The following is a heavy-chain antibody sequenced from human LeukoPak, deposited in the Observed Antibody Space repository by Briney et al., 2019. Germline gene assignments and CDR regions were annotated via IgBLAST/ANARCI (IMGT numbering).Heavy chain of an antibody. D-gene: IGHD6-13*01. CDR3: AKPDLGPYSSSWHIDY. Sequence: GGSLXPSCAASGFTFSSYAMSWVRQAPGKGXXWXSAXSGSGGSTYYADSVKGRFTISRDNSKNTLYLQMNSLRAEDTAVYYCAKPDLGPYSSSWHIDYWGQGILVTVSS. CDR2: XSGSGGST. CDR1: GFTFSSYA. V-gene: IGHV3-23*01. J-gene: IGHJ4*02.